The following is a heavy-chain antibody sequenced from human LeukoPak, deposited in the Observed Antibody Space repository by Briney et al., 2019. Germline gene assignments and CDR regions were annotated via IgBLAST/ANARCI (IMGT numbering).Heavy chain of an antibody. CDR2: MNPYSGNT. CDR3: ARGTLRSRYFDY. V-gene: IGHV1-8*01. CDR1: GYTFTNSD. Sequence: ASVKVSCKASGYTFTNSDINWVRQATGQGLELMGWMNPYSGNTGYTQKFQGRVTMTRNTSIGTAYMELSRLRSEDTAVYYCARGTLRSRYFDYWGQGTLVTVSS. J-gene: IGHJ4*02. D-gene: IGHD3-9*01.